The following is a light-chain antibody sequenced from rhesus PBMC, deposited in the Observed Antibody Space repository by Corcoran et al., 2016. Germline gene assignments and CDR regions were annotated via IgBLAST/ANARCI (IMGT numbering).Light chain of an antibody. CDR3: LQDYSIPST. V-gene: IGKV1-94*01. Sequence: DIQMTQSPFSLSASVGDRVTVTCRASQDINKEFSWYQQKPGKDPTVLIYKASTLQTGVSSRFSGSGSGTDYTLTITSLQPEDVATYYCLQDYSIPSTFGQGTKVEIK. CDR2: KAS. J-gene: IGKJ1*01. CDR1: QDINKE.